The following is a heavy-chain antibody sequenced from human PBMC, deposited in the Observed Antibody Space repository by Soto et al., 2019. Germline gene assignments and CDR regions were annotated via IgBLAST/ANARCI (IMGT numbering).Heavy chain of an antibody. D-gene: IGHD3-22*01. V-gene: IGHV1-69*13. J-gene: IGHJ4*02. CDR2: IIPIFGTA. Sequence: SVKVSYKASGGTFSSYAISWVRQAPGQGLEWMGGIIPIFGTANYAQKFQGRVTITADESTSTAYMELSSLRSEDTAVYYCARVLDSDPYYFDYWGQGTLVTVYS. CDR3: ARVLDSDPYYFDY. CDR1: GGTFSSYA.